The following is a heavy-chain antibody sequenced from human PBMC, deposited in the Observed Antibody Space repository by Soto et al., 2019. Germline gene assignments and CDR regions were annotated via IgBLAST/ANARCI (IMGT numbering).Heavy chain of an antibody. CDR2: IIPIFGTA. V-gene: IGHV1-69*06. CDR3: ARNPQPYYYDSSGYPRYWFDP. Sequence: QVQLVQSGAEVKKPGSSVKVSCKASGGTFSSYAISWVRQAPGQGLEWMGGIIPIFGTANYAQKFQGRVTITADKSTITAYMELSSLRSEDTAVYYCARNPQPYYYDSSGYPRYWFDPWGQGTLVTVSS. D-gene: IGHD3-22*01. CDR1: GGTFSSYA. J-gene: IGHJ5*02.